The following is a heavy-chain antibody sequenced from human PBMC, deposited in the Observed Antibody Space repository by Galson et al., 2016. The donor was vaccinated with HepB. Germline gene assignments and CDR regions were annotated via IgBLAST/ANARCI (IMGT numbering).Heavy chain of an antibody. J-gene: IGHJ4*02. CDR3: AKGGSYSPLDH. CDR1: GGKFVSDA. V-gene: IGHV1-69*13. CDR2: FIPITRAA. Sequence: SVKVSCKASGGKFVSDAITWVRQAPGQGPEWMGGFIPITRAAKYAQKFQDRVTMTADESTSTAYMELTSLRSEDTAVYYCAKGGSYSPLDHWGQGTLVTVSS. D-gene: IGHD3-10*01.